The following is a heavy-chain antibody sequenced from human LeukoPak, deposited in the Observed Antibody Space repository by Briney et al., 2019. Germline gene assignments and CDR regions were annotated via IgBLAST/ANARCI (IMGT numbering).Heavy chain of an antibody. Sequence: ASVKVSYKASGYTFTGYYMHWVRQAPGQGLEWMGWINPNSGGTNYAQKFQGRVTMTRDMSISTAYMELSRLRSDDTAVYYCARDVGEYCSSTSCYASDYWGQGTLVTVSS. J-gene: IGHJ4*02. CDR1: GYTFTGYY. V-gene: IGHV1-2*02. CDR3: ARDVGEYCSSTSCYASDY. CDR2: INPNSGGT. D-gene: IGHD2-2*01.